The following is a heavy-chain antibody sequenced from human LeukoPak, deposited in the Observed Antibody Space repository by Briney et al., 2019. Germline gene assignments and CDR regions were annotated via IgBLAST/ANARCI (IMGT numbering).Heavy chain of an antibody. CDR1: GGSFSGYY. V-gene: IGHV4-34*01. CDR2: IDQSGTT. D-gene: IGHD3/OR15-3a*01. CDR3: ARVPHYYFGYGYFDT. J-gene: IGHJ4*02. Sequence: SETLSLTCVVNGGSFSGYYWSWIRQPPGKGLEWIGEIDQSGTTNYNPPLKSRVAISIDTSKKQFSLTPTSMTAADTAVYYCARVPHYYFGYGYFDTWGQGTRVTVSS.